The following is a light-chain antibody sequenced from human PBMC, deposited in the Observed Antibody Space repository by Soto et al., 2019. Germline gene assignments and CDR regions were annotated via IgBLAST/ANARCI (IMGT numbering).Light chain of an antibody. J-gene: IGKJ1*01. CDR3: QQYNGWPPTWT. CDR2: GAS. Sequence: EIVMTQSPATLSVSPGERATLSCRASQSVSSNLAWYQQKPGQAPRLLIYGASTRATGIPARFSGSGSGPEFTLNISSLQYEDFAIYYCQQYNGWPPTWTFGQGTKVEIK. CDR1: QSVSSN. V-gene: IGKV3-15*01.